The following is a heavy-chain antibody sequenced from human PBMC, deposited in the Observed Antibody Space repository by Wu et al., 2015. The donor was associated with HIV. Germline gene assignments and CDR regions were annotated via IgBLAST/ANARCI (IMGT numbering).Heavy chain of an antibody. CDR3: AKGEPDTGDDSYDFYYMVR. D-gene: IGHD2-21*02. Sequence: QVQLVQSGAEVKKPGSSVRVSCKASGGIFSTFAISWVRQAPGQGLEWMGGIIPIFGPPKYAQKFQDRVTINADESTSTVYMELSSLRSDDTAVYYCAKGEPDTGDDSYDFYYMVRLGQEGPRSPVSS. CDR2: IIPIFGPP. CDR1: GGIFSTFA. J-gene: IGHJ6*03. V-gene: IGHV1-69*12.